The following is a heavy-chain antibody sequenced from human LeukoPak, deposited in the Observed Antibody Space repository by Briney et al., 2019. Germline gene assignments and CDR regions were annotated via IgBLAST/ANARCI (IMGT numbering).Heavy chain of an antibody. CDR1: GGSFSGYY. CDR2: INHSGST. D-gene: IGHD2-8*01. Sequence: SETLSLTCAVYGGSFSGYYWSWIRQPPGKGLEWIGEINHSGSTNYNPSLKSRVTISVNTSKNQFSLKLTSVTAADTAVYYCASGDGLDYWGQGTLVTVSS. CDR3: ASGDGLDY. J-gene: IGHJ4*02. V-gene: IGHV4-34*01.